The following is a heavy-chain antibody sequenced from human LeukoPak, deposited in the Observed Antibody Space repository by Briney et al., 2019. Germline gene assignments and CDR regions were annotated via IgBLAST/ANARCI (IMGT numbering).Heavy chain of an antibody. Sequence: SETLSLTCAVYGGSFSGYYWSWIRQPPGKGLEWIGEINHSGSTNYNPSLKSRVTISVDTSKNQFSLKLSSVTAADTAVYYCARHFGRTYGSGSYYNGPYNWFDPWGQGTLVTVSS. CDR3: ARHFGRTYGSGSYYNGPYNWFDP. J-gene: IGHJ5*02. V-gene: IGHV4-34*01. D-gene: IGHD3-10*01. CDR2: INHSGST. CDR1: GGSFSGYY.